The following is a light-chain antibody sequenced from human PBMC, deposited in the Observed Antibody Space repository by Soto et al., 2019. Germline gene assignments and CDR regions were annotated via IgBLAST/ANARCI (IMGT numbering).Light chain of an antibody. V-gene: IGKV1-9*01. CDR1: QGISNS. Sequence: DIHLTQSPSFLSASVGDRVIITCRASQGISNSLAWYQQKPGKAPKLLIYAASTLQSGVPSRFSGSGSGTELTLTISSLQPEDVATYYCQQVNSYPITVGQGTRLEIK. CDR2: AAS. J-gene: IGKJ5*01. CDR3: QQVNSYPIT.